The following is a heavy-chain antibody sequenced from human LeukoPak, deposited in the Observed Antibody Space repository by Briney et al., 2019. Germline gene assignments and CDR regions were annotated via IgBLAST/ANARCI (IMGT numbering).Heavy chain of an antibody. CDR3: AGGDRNGWYFDL. CDR2: INCNGGST. D-gene: IGHD2-8*01. CDR1: GFTVVAYG. V-gene: IGHV3-20*04. Sequence: GGSLSLYCSASGFTVVAYGMSWDRQVPGKGLEWVSGINCNGGSTGYEDSVQGRFTISRDNAKNSLYLQMNNLRVEDTALYYCAGGDRNGWYFDLWGRGTLVTVS. J-gene: IGHJ2*01.